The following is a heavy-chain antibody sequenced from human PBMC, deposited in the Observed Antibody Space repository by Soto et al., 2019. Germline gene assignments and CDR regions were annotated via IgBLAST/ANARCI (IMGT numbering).Heavy chain of an antibody. Sequence: QIQLVQSGAEVKKPGASVKVSCKASGYSFTRYDISWVRQAPGQGLEWMGWISTYNGNTNYAQKLQGIDNLTTDTSTSTAYMEQRSLRSDDTAVYYCAREGCSGGICYPEEYWGQGTLVTVSS. CDR3: AREGCSGGICYPEEY. J-gene: IGHJ4*02. CDR2: ISTYNGNT. D-gene: IGHD2-15*01. V-gene: IGHV1-18*01. CDR1: GYSFTRYD.